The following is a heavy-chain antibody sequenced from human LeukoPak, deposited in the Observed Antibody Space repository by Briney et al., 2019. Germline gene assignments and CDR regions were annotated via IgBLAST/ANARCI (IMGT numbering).Heavy chain of an antibody. CDR1: GGSFSGYY. V-gene: IGHV4-34*01. Sequence: SETLSLTCAVYGGSFSGYYWSWIRQPPGKGLEWIGEINHSGSTNYNPSLKSRVTISVDTSKNQFSLKLSSVTAADTAVYYCARRLTYYYDSSWFDPWGQGTLVTVSS. D-gene: IGHD3-22*01. CDR2: INHSGST. J-gene: IGHJ5*02. CDR3: ARRLTYYYDSSWFDP.